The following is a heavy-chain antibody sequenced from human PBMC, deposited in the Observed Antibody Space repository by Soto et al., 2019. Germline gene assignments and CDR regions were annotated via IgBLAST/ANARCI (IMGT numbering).Heavy chain of an antibody. D-gene: IGHD4-17*01. CDR3: RRDCDYPVL. J-gene: IGHJ4*02. V-gene: IGHV3-15*01. Sequence: EVQLVEAGGGLVKPGGSLRLSCAASGFTFANAWMSWVRQAPGKGLEWVGRVRSKADGGTRDYAAPVKGRFTISRDDSKNTLYLQMNSLKIDDTAVYYCRRDCDYPVLWGQGTLVTVSS. CDR2: VRSKADGGTR. CDR1: GFTFANAW.